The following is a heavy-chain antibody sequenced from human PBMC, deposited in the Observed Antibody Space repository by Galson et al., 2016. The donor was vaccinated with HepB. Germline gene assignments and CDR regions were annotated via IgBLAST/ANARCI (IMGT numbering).Heavy chain of an antibody. Sequence: SETLSLTCAVSGGSINSTNWWSWVRQSPEKGLEWIGEIYHTGSTNYNPSLQSRVIISVDTSKNEFSLRLTSVTAADTAVCYCARGDVVATLGRQYNHYYYWGMDVWGQGTTVTVSS. D-gene: IGHD5-12*01. CDR3: ARGDVVATLGRQYNHYYYWGMDV. CDR2: IYHTGST. CDR1: GGSINSTNW. V-gene: IGHV4-4*02. J-gene: IGHJ6*02.